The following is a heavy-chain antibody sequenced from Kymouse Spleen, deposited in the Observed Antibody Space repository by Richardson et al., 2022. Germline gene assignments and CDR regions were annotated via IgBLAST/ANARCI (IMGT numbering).Heavy chain of an antibody. V-gene: IGHV4-34*01. CDR2: INHSGST. CDR1: GGSFSGYY. Sequence: QVQLQQWGAGLLKPSETLSLTCAVYGGSFSGYYWSWIRQPPGKGLEWIGEINHSGSTNYNPSLKSRVTISVDTSKNQFSLKLSSVTAADTAVYYCARDGIAAAYYFDYWGQGTLVTVSS. CDR3: ARDGIAAAYYFDY. J-gene: IGHJ4*02. D-gene: IGHD6-13*01.